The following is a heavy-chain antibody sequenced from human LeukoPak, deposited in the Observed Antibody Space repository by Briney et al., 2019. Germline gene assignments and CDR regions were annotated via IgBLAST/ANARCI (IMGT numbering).Heavy chain of an antibody. Sequence: SETLSLTCAVSSGSINSSNWWSWVRQPPGKGLEWIGEIYPSGSTNYNPSLKSRVTISVDTSKNQFSLKLSSVTAADTAVYYCARGAVYYGSGSYSYWGQGTLVTVSS. CDR2: IYPSGST. CDR3: ARGAVYYGSGSYSY. J-gene: IGHJ4*02. CDR1: SGSINSSNW. D-gene: IGHD3-10*01. V-gene: IGHV4-4*02.